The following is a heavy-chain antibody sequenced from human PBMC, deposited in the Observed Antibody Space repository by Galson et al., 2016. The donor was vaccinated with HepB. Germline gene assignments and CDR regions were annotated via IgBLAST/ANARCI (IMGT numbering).Heavy chain of an antibody. CDR2: ISGGGENT. V-gene: IGHV3-23*01. CDR1: GFTFSNYG. Sequence: SLRLSCAASGFTFSNYGMTWVRQAPGKGLEWVSTISGGGENTHYADSVRGRFTISRDNSKDTVYLQMNSLRPEDTAVYYCARPRASNYYYYGMDVWGQGTTVAISS. D-gene: IGHD2-2*01. J-gene: IGHJ6*02. CDR3: ARPRASNYYYYGMDV.